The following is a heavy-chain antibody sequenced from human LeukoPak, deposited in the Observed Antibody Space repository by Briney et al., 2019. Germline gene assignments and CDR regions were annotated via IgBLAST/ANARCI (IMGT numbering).Heavy chain of an antibody. Sequence: PSETLSLTCAVSGGSISSGGYSWSWIRRPPGKGLEWIGYIYHSGSTYYNPSLKSRVTISVDRSKNQFSLKPSSVTAADTAVYYCARDPGPTGTYDYWGQGTLVTVSS. CDR2: IYHSGST. D-gene: IGHD1-1*01. J-gene: IGHJ4*02. CDR1: GGSISSGGYS. V-gene: IGHV4-30-2*01. CDR3: ARDPGPTGTYDY.